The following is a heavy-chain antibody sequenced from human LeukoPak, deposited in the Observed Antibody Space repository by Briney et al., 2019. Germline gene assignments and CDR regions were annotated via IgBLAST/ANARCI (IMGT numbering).Heavy chain of an antibody. CDR2: INPDSGGT. Sequence: GASVKVSCMASGYTFTDCHMHWVRQAPGQGLEWMGWINPDSGGTNYAQNFQGRVTMTRDTSISTAYMELYRLRSDDTAVYYCARELGGGTTREGWFDPWGQGTLVTVSS. V-gene: IGHV1-2*02. D-gene: IGHD1-1*01. CDR3: ARELGGGTTREGWFDP. J-gene: IGHJ5*02. CDR1: GYTFTDCH.